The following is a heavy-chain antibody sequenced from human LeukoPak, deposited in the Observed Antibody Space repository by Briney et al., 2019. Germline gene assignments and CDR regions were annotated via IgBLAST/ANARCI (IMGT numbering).Heavy chain of an antibody. CDR1: GFTFSSYG. CDR3: AKDQYHYHYYYYYYYMDV. D-gene: IGHD3-10*01. Sequence: PGGSLRLSCAAPGFTFSSYGMHWVRQAPGKGLEWVAVISYDGSNKYYADSVKGRFTISRDNSKNTLYLQMNSLRAEDTAVYYCAKDQYHYHYYYYYYYMDVWGKGTTVTISS. V-gene: IGHV3-30*18. J-gene: IGHJ6*03. CDR2: ISYDGSNK.